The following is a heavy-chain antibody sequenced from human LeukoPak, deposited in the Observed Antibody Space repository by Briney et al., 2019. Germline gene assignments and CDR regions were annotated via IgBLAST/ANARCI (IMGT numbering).Heavy chain of an antibody. V-gene: IGHV3-23*01. CDR3: AKDTASYYGSGSRASYYYYYYCMDV. J-gene: IGHJ6*02. CDR2: ISGSGGST. CDR1: GFTFSSYA. Sequence: GASLRLSCAASGFTFSSYAMSWVRQAPGKGLEWISAISGSGGSTYYADSVKGRFTISRDNSKNTLYLQMNSLRAEDTAVYYCAKDTASYYGSGSRASYYYYYYCMDVWGQGTTVTVSS. D-gene: IGHD3-10*01.